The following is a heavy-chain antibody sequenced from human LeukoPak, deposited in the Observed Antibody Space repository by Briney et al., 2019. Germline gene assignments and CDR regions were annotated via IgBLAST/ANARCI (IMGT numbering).Heavy chain of an antibody. Sequence: GESLKISGKGSGYSFTSYWIGWVRQMPGKGLEWMGIIYPGDSDTRYSPSFQGQVTISADKSISTAYPQWSSLKASDTAMYYCARHRRGAGKQDYYYYYMDVWGKGTTVTVSS. CDR3: ARHRRGAGKQDYYYYYMDV. D-gene: IGHD6-13*01. V-gene: IGHV5-51*01. CDR2: IYPGDSDT. CDR1: GYSFTSYW. J-gene: IGHJ6*03.